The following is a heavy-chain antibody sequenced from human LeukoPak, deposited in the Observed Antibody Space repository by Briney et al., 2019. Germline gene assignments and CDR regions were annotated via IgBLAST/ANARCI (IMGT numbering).Heavy chain of an antibody. J-gene: IGHJ4*02. D-gene: IGHD3-3*01. CDR2: INHSGST. V-gene: IGHV4-34*01. CDR1: GGSFSGYY. Sequence: SETLSLTCAVYGGSFSGYYWSWIRQPPGKGLEWIGEINHSGSTNYNPSLKSRVTISVDTSKNQFSLTLTSVTAADTALYFCARGTIFGVVFFNYWGQGTLVTVSS. CDR3: ARGTIFGVVFFNY.